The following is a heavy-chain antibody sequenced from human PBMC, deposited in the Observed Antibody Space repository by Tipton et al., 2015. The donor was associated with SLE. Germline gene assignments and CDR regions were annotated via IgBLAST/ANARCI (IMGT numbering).Heavy chain of an antibody. D-gene: IGHD3/OR15-3a*01. CDR3: ARADWLWFTR. CDR2: IDRNSGII. J-gene: IGHJ4*02. V-gene: IGHV3-9*01. Sequence: SLRLSCAASGFAFDAYAMYWVRQVPGKGLEWVSGIDRNSGIISYADSVKGRFTISRDNAKNSLYLQMNSLRAEDTAVYYCARADWLWFTRWGQGTLVTVSS. CDR1: GFAFDAYA.